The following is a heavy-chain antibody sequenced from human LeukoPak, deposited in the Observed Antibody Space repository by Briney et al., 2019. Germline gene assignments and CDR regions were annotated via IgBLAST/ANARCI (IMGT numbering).Heavy chain of an antibody. Sequence: PSESLSLTCTVSGYSINSGYYGDWIRQPPGKGLEWIGEINHSGSTIYNPSLKSRVTISVDTSKNQFSLKLSSVTAADTAVYYCAGYYYDSSGYYYEYFQHWGQGTLVTVSS. V-gene: IGHV4-38-2*02. CDR3: AGYYYDSSGYYYEYFQH. D-gene: IGHD3-22*01. CDR2: INHSGST. CDR1: GYSINSGYY. J-gene: IGHJ1*01.